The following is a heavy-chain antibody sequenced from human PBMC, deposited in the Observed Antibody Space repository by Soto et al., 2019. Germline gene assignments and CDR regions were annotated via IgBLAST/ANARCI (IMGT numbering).Heavy chain of an antibody. D-gene: IGHD2-15*01. CDR2: IWYDGSNK. Sequence: QVQLVESGGGVVQPGRSLRLSCAASGFTFSSYGMHWVRRAPGKGLEWVAVIWYDGSNKYYADSVKGRFTISRDNSKDTLYLQMNSLRAEDTAVYYCARDGGYCSGGSCYSSYFQHWGQGTLVTVSS. CDR3: ARDGGYCSGGSCYSSYFQH. V-gene: IGHV3-33*01. CDR1: GFTFSSYG. J-gene: IGHJ1*01.